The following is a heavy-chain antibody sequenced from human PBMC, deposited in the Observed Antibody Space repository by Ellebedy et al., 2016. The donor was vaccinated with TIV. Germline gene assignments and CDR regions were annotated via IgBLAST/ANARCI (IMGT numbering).Heavy chain of an antibody. J-gene: IGHJ5*02. D-gene: IGHD3-22*01. Sequence: GSLRLXXTVSGGSISSYYWSWIRQPPGKGLEWIGYIYYSGSTNYNPSLKSRVTISVDTSKNQFSLKLSSVTAADTAVYYCARESRAYYYDSSGWFDPWGQGTLVTVSS. CDR3: ARESRAYYYDSSGWFDP. CDR1: GGSISSYY. V-gene: IGHV4-59*01. CDR2: IYYSGST.